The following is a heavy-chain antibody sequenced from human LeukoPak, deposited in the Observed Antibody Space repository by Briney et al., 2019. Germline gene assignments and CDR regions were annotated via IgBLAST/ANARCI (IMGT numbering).Heavy chain of an antibody. CDR2: IYYSGST. Sequence: SETLSLTCTVSGGSISSSSYYWGWIRQPPGKGLEWIGSIYYSGSTYYNPSLKSRVTISVDTSKNQFSLKLSSVTAADTAVYYCARRQWLVHHNWFDPWGQGTLVTVSS. V-gene: IGHV4-39*07. CDR3: ARRQWLVHHNWFDP. D-gene: IGHD6-19*01. J-gene: IGHJ5*02. CDR1: GGSISSSSYY.